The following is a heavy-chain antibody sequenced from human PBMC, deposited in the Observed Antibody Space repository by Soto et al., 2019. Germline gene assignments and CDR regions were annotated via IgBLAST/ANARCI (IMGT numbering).Heavy chain of an antibody. CDR2: IYYSGST. Sequence: PSETLSLTCTVSGGSISSGGYYWSWIRQHPGKGLEWIGYIYYSGSTYYNPSLKSRVTISVDTSKNQFSLKLSSVTAADTAVYYCARGAASGRLLYWFDPWGQGTLVTVSS. V-gene: IGHV4-30-4*08. J-gene: IGHJ5*02. D-gene: IGHD3-10*01. CDR1: GGSISSGGYY. CDR3: ARGAASGRLLYWFDP.